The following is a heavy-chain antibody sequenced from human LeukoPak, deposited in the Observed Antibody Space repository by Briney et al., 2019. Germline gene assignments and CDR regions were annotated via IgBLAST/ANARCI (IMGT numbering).Heavy chain of an antibody. D-gene: IGHD1-26*01. J-gene: IGHJ4*02. Sequence: AAVKLSCKASGYTFTSYGISWVRQAPGQGLEWMGWISAYNGNTNYAQKLQGRVTMTTDTSTSTAYMELRSLRSDDTAVYYCARGRYFVGATGPFDYWGQGTLVTVSS. CDR1: GYTFTSYG. V-gene: IGHV1-18*01. CDR2: ISAYNGNT. CDR3: ARGRYFVGATGPFDY.